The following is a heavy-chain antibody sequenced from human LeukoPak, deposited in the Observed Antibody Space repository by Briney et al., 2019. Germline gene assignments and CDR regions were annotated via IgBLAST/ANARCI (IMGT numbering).Heavy chain of an antibody. V-gene: IGHV1-3*03. CDR3: AKSDRIYYDSRSLLPNPDY. Sequence: GASVKVSCKASGYTFTTYAIHWVRQAPGQRLEWMGWINAGNGNTKYSQEFQGRVSITRDTSASTVYMELSSLRSEDMAVYYCAKSDRIYYDSRSLLPNPDYWGQGTLVTVSS. CDR2: INAGNGNT. J-gene: IGHJ4*02. CDR1: GYTFTTYA. D-gene: IGHD3-22*01.